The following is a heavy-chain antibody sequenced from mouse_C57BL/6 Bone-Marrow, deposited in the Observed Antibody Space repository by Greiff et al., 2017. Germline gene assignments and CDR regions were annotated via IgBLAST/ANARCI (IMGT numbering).Heavy chain of an antibody. V-gene: IGHV1-26*01. CDR2: LNPNNGGT. CDR3: AREGIYYGYD. D-gene: IGHD2-2*01. Sequence: EVKLQQSGPELVKPGASVQISCKASGYTFTDYYMNWVKQSHGKSLEWIGDLNPNNGGTSYNQKFKGKATLTVDKSSSTAYMELRSLTSEDSAVYYCAREGIYYGYDWGQGTTLTVSS. J-gene: IGHJ2*01. CDR1: GYTFTDYY.